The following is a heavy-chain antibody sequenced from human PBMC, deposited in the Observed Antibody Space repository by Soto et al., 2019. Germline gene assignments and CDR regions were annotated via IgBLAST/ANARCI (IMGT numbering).Heavy chain of an antibody. Sequence: SGPTLVNPTQTLTLTCTFSGFSLSTFGMGVGWIRQPPGKALEWLALIYWNDDKRYSPSLNSRLTIAKDTSKNLVVLTMTNVDPVDAATYYCGNSPDSSPSVYWGQGTLVTVSS. J-gene: IGHJ4*02. CDR1: GFSLSTFGMG. CDR3: GNSPDSSPSVY. D-gene: IGHD5-18*01. CDR2: IYWNDDK. V-gene: IGHV2-5*01.